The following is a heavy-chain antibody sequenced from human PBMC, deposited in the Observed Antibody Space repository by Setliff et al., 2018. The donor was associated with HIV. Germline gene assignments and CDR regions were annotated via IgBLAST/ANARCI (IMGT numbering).Heavy chain of an antibody. CDR1: GGSISSRY. J-gene: IGHJ6*03. CDR3: ARDRVVRGVITTYYYMDV. D-gene: IGHD3-10*01. Sequence: SETLSLTCTVSGGSISSRYWSWIRQPPGKGLEWIGYIYYSGSTNYNPSLKSRVTISVDTSKNQFSLKLSSVTAADTAVYYCARDRVVRGVITTYYYMDVWGKGTTVTVSS. V-gene: IGHV4-59*11. CDR2: IYYSGST.